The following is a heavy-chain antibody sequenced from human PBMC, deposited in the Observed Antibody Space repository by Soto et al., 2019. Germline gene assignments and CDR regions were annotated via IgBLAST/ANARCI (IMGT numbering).Heavy chain of an antibody. CDR2: ISWNSDII. Sequence: VQLVESGGGLVQPGRSLRLSCAASGFTFDDFAMHWVRQAPGKGLEWVSGISWNSDIIVYADSVKGRFTISRDNAKNSLYLQMNSLREEDTAFYYCVKDTYILVGATHFDYWGQGTLVTVSS. CDR3: VKDTYILVGATHFDY. D-gene: IGHD1-26*01. J-gene: IGHJ4*02. V-gene: IGHV3-9*01. CDR1: GFTFDDFA.